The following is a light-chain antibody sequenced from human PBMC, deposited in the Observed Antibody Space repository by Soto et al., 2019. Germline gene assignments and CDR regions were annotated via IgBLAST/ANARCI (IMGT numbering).Light chain of an antibody. CDR1: QSFRGL. CDR2: DAY. Sequence: EVVLTPSPVTLSLSPGERATLSCRASQSFRGLLAWYQQKPGQAPRLLIYDAYTRATGIPPRFSGSGSGTDFTLTISSLEPEDSAVYYCQQRHMWPITFGQGTRLEIK. CDR3: QQRHMWPIT. V-gene: IGKV3-11*01. J-gene: IGKJ5*01.